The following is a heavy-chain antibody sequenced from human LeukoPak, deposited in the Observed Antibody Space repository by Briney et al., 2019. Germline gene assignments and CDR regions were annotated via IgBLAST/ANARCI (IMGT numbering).Heavy chain of an antibody. Sequence: ASVKVSCKASGGTFSSYAISWVRQATGQGLEWMGWMNPNSGNTGYAQKFQGRVTMTRNTSISTAYMELSSLRSEDTAVYYCATGRFTIAARPPYYYYMDVWGKGTTVTVSS. CDR1: GGTFSSYA. CDR2: MNPNSGNT. J-gene: IGHJ6*03. D-gene: IGHD6-6*01. CDR3: ATGRFTIAARPPYYYYMDV. V-gene: IGHV1-8*02.